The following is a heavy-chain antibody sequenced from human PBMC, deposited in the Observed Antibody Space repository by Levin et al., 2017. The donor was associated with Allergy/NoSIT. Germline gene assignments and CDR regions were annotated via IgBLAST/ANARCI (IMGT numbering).Heavy chain of an antibody. CDR1: GFTFRSYW. V-gene: IGHV3-74*01. CDR2: INSDGSTT. D-gene: IGHD2-2*01. J-gene: IGHJ4*02. Sequence: PGGSLRLSCAASGFTFRSYWMHWVRQVPGKGVVWVSRINSDGSTTNYADSVKGRFTISRDNAKNTLYLQMNSLRAEDTAIYYCTRIGVVAAAPFDYWGQGTLVTVSS. CDR3: TRIGVVAAAPFDY.